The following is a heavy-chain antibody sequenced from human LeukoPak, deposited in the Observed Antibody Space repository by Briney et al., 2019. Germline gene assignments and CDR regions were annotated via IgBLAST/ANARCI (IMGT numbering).Heavy chain of an antibody. Sequence: ASVKVSCKASGYTFTGYYMHWVRQAPGQGLEWMGWINPNSGGTNYAQKFQGRVTMTRDTSISTAYMELSRLRSDDTAVYYCARVRYNWNQGGYFDYWGQGTLVTVSS. CDR1: GYTFTGYY. V-gene: IGHV1-2*02. CDR2: INPNSGGT. CDR3: ARVRYNWNQGGYFDY. D-gene: IGHD1-20*01. J-gene: IGHJ4*02.